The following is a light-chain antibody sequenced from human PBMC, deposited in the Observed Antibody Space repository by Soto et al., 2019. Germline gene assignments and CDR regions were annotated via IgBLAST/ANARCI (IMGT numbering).Light chain of an antibody. Sequence: DIQMTQSPSSLSASVGDRVTITCQASQDISNYLNWYQQKPGKAPKLLIYDASNLETGVPSRFSGSGSGTDFTFTISSLQPEDIATYYCQGSGTFGQGTKVEIK. CDR1: QDISNY. CDR2: DAS. V-gene: IGKV1-33*01. J-gene: IGKJ1*01. CDR3: QGSGT.